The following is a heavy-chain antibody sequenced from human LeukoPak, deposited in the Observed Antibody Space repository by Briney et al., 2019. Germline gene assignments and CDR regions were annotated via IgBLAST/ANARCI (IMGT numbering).Heavy chain of an antibody. CDR3: ARDDGQYSSSWPPYFDY. CDR1: GFTFSDYW. D-gene: IGHD6-13*01. J-gene: IGHJ4*02. CDR2: INPDGSSA. V-gene: IGHV3-74*01. Sequence: PGGSLRLSCAASGFTFSDYWMHWVRQAPGKGLVWVSRINPDGSSASYADSVKGRFTISRDNAKNTLYLQMNSLRAEDTAVYYCARDDGQYSSSWPPYFDYWGQGTLVTVSS.